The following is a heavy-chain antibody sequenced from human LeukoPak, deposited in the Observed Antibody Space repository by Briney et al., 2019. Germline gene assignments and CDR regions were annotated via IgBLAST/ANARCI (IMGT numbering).Heavy chain of an antibody. V-gene: IGHV1-2*02. Sequence: ASVKVSCKASGYTFTGYYIHWVRQAPGQGLEWMGWINPNSGFTNYAQKFQGRVTMTRDTSISTAYMDLSRLKSDDTAVYYCARDRGDNWKYSIWAYLDPWGQGTPVTVSS. CDR2: INPNSGFT. CDR1: GYTFTGYY. D-gene: IGHD1-20*01. J-gene: IGHJ5*02. CDR3: ARDRGDNWKYSIWAYLDP.